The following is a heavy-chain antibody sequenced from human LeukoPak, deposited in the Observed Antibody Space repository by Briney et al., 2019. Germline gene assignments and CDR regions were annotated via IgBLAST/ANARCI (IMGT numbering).Heavy chain of an antibody. CDR3: AKNPFLEVAARPDY. CDR2: ISGSGGST. Sequence: GGSLRLSCAACGFTFSSYAMSWVRQAPGKGLEWVSAISGSGGSTYYADSVKGRFTISRDNSKNTLYLQMNSLRAEDTAVYYCAKNPFLEVAARPDYWGQGTLVTVSS. J-gene: IGHJ4*02. V-gene: IGHV3-23*01. CDR1: GFTFSSYA. D-gene: IGHD6-6*01.